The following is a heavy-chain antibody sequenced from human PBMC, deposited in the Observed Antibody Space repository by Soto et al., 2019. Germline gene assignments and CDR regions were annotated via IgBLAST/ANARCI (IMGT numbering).Heavy chain of an antibody. V-gene: IGHV3-33*01. CDR1: GFTFSTYG. D-gene: IGHD5-18*01. CDR2: IWYDGTNA. J-gene: IGHJ6*02. CDR3: ARVEAPLIHSDHYYYGMDV. Sequence: QVHLVESGGGVVRPGRSLRLACEASGFTFSTYGMHWVRQAPGKGLQWVAVIWYDGTNAYYADSVKGRFTISRDNSKDTLYLEMNNLRTDDTAVYYCARVEAPLIHSDHYYYGMDVWGQGTTVTV.